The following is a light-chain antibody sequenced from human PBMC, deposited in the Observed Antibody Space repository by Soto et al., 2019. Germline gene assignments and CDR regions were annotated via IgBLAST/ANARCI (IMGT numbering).Light chain of an antibody. CDR3: LLSYSGARGI. J-gene: IGLJ1*01. V-gene: IGLV7-46*01. CDR1: TGAVTSGHY. Sequence: QAVVTQEPSLTVSPGGTVTLTCGSSTGAVTSGHYPYWFQQQPGQAPRILISDTDNTRSWTPARFSGSLLGGKAALTLSGAQPEDEAEYYCLLSYSGARGIFGPGTKLTVL. CDR2: DTD.